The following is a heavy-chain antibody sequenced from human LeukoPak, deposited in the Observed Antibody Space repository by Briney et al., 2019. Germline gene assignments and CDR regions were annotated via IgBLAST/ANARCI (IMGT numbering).Heavy chain of an antibody. V-gene: IGHV3-7*01. CDR2: IKQDGSKK. D-gene: IGHD2-15*01. Sequence: GGSLRLSCVASGFPFSSYWMTWVRQAPGKGLEWVANIKQDGSKKSYVDSVKGRFTISRDNAKNSLYLQMNSLRAEDTAIYYCVRQGCSGGSCYLDSWGQGTLVTVSS. J-gene: IGHJ4*02. CDR1: GFPFSSYW. CDR3: VRQGCSGGSCYLDS.